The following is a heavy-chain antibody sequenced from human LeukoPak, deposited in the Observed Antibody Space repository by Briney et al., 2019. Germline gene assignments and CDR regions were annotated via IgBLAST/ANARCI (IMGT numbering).Heavy chain of an antibody. CDR2: IYYSGST. D-gene: IGHD1-14*01. Sequence: SETLSLTCTVSGGSVSSGSYYWSWIRQPPGKGLEWIGYIYYSGSTNYNPSLKSRVTISVDTSKNQFSLKLSSVAAADTAVYYCARQQPEPDYWGQGTLVTVSS. J-gene: IGHJ4*02. CDR1: GGSVSSGSYY. V-gene: IGHV4-61*01. CDR3: ARQQPEPDY.